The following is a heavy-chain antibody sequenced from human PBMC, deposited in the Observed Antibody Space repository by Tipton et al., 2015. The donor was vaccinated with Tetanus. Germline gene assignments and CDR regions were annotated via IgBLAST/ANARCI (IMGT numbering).Heavy chain of an antibody. CDR2: LFPGDSDT. J-gene: IGHJ6*02. D-gene: IGHD3-10*01. Sequence: QLVQSGAEVKKPGESLKISCQGSGYNFPNYWINWVRRMPGKGLEWMGILFPGDSDTRYSPSFQGQVTISADRSSNPAYLQWSSLKASDSGIYYCARSGRPNTLDSFYGIDAWGQGTTVTVSS. V-gene: IGHV5-51*01. CDR3: ARSGRPNTLDSFYGIDA. CDR1: GYNFPNYW.